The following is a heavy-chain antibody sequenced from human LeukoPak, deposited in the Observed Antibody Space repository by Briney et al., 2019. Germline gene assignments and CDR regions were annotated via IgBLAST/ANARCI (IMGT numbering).Heavy chain of an antibody. CDR1: GYTFTGYY. Sequence: GASVKVSCKASGYTFTGYYMHWVRQAPGQGLEWMGWNNPNSGGTNYAQKLQGRVTMTTDTSTSTAYMELRSLRSDDTAVYYCARDDVLLWFGELLAFDYWGQGTLVTVSS. CDR2: NNPNSGGT. J-gene: IGHJ4*02. CDR3: ARDDVLLWFGELLAFDY. D-gene: IGHD3-10*01. V-gene: IGHV1-2*02.